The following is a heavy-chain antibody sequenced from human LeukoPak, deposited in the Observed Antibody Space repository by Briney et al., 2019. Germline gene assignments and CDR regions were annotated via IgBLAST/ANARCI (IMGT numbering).Heavy chain of an antibody. J-gene: IGHJ4*02. CDR2: ISASKGNT. CDR1: GYTFTSYA. CDR3: AIVRLDNTMNFDY. V-gene: IGHV1-18*01. D-gene: IGHD3-22*01. Sequence: ASVKVSCKASGYTFTSYAITWVRQAPGQGLEWMGWISASKGNTNYAQTLQGRVTMTTDTSTTTAYMELRSLRSDDTAVYYCAIVRLDNTMNFDYWGQGTLVTVSS.